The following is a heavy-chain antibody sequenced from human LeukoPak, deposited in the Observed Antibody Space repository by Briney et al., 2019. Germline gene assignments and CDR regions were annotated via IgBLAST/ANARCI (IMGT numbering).Heavy chain of an antibody. D-gene: IGHD3-9*01. CDR1: GGSISTYY. CDR3: ARLNYDILTGYYPFDY. V-gene: IGHV4-59*08. Sequence: SETLSLTCTVSGGSISTYYWSWIRQPPGKGLEWIGYIYYSGSTNYNPSLKSRVTISVDTSKNQFSLKLSSVTAADTAVYYCARLNYDILTGYYPFDYWGQGTLVTVSS. CDR2: IYYSGST. J-gene: IGHJ4*02.